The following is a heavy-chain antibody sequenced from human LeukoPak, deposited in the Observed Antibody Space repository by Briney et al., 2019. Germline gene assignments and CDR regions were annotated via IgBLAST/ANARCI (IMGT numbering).Heavy chain of an antibody. CDR1: GFAFNIYS. J-gene: IGHJ3*02. D-gene: IGHD5-24*01. V-gene: IGHV3-48*04. CDR3: VRDGREGFDI. CDR2: IKYDSSTI. Sequence: GGSLRLSCVASGFAFNIYSMNWVRQAPGKGLEWVSYIKYDSSTIYYGDSVKGRFTISRDNVKNSLYLQVNSLRAEDTAVYYCVRDGREGFDIWGHGTLVIVSS.